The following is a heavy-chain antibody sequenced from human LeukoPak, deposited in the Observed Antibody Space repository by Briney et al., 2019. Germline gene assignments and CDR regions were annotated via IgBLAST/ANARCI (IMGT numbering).Heavy chain of an antibody. J-gene: IGHJ4*02. CDR3: ARDLKAAAGGALGY. CDR2: IIPILGIA. Sequence: GASVKVSCKASGGTFSSYAISWVRQAPGQGLEWMGRIIPILGIANYAQKFQGRVTITADESTTTAYMELSSLRSEDTAVYYCARDLKAAAGGALGYWGQGTLVTVSS. V-gene: IGHV1-69*04. CDR1: GGTFSSYA. D-gene: IGHD6-13*01.